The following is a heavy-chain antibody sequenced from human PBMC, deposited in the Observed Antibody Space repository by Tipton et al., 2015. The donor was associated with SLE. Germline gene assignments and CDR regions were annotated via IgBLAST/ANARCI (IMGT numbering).Heavy chain of an antibody. CDR1: GGSISSYF. CDR2: IYYSGST. CDR3: AGAKLCRGGSCYSPYAFDI. V-gene: IGHV4-59*01. Sequence: LRLSCTVSGGSISSYFWSWIRQPPGKGLEWIGYIYYSGSTNYKPSLKSRVTISVDTSKNQFSLKLSSVTAADTAVYYCAGAKLCRGGSCYSPYAFDIWGQGTMVTVSS. D-gene: IGHD2-15*01. J-gene: IGHJ3*02.